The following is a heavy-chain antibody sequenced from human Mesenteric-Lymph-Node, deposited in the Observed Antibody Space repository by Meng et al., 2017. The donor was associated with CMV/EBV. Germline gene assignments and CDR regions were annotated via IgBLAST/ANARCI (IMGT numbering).Heavy chain of an antibody. V-gene: IGHV3-21*01. CDR2: ISSSSSYI. Sequence: GESLKISCAASGFTFSSYSMNWVRQAPGKGLEWVSSISSSSSYIYYADSVKGRFTISRDNAKNSLYPQMNSLRAEDTAVYYCARAMGIAVAGTALYYYYGMDVWGQGTTVTVSS. CDR3: ARAMGIAVAGTALYYYYGMDV. CDR1: GFTFSSYS. J-gene: IGHJ6*02. D-gene: IGHD6-19*01.